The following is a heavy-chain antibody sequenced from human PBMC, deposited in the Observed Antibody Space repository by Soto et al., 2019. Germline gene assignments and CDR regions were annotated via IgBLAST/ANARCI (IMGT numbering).Heavy chain of an antibody. CDR2: IIPIFGTA. D-gene: IGHD3-3*01. CDR3: ARVARFLDYYYGMDV. CDR1: GGTFSSYP. J-gene: IGHJ6*02. V-gene: IGHV1-69*13. Sequence: SVNVSCKSSGGTFSSYPISWVRQAPGQGLEWMGGIIPIFGTANYAQKFQGRVTITADESTSTAYMELSSLRSEDTAVYYCARVARFLDYYYGMDVWGQGTTVTVSS.